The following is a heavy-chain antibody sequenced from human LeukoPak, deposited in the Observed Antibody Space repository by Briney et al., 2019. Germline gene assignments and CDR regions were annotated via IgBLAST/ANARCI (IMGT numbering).Heavy chain of an antibody. CDR2: FSGRGGST. CDR1: GFTFTNYD. Sequence: GGSLRLSCAASGFTFTNYDMNWVRQAPGKGLEWVSTFSGRGGSTYYADSVKGRFTISRDNSKNTLYLQMNSLRADDTAVYYCAKDATVTTYYFDFWGQGTLVTVSS. D-gene: IGHD4-17*01. CDR3: AKDATVTTYYFDF. V-gene: IGHV3-23*01. J-gene: IGHJ4*02.